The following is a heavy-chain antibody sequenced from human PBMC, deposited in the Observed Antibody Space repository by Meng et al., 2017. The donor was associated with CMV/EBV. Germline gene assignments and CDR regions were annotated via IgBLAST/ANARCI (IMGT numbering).Heavy chain of an antibody. J-gene: IGHJ4*02. D-gene: IGHD6-13*01. CDR1: GFTLSSYA. V-gene: IGHV3-30*04. CDR3: ARGQAAAGTVY. Sequence: LGISCAASGFTLSSYAMNWVRQAPGKGLEWVAVISYDGSNKYYADSVKGRFTISRDNSKNTLYLQMNSLRAEDTDVYYCARGQAAAGTVYWGQGTLVNVS. CDR2: ISYDGSNK.